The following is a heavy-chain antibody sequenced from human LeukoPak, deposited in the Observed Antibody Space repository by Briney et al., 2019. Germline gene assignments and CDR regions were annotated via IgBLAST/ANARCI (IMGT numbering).Heavy chain of an antibody. V-gene: IGHV3-7*01. CDR1: GFTFSNYW. CDR3: EVITTAFDY. Sequence: GGSLRLSCAASGFTFSNYWISWVRQAPGKGLEWVANIKEDGSEKNYVHSVKGRFTISRDNAKNSLYLQMNSLRAEDTAVYYCEVITTAFDYWGQGTLVTVSS. J-gene: IGHJ4*02. CDR2: IKEDGSEK. D-gene: IGHD3-22*01.